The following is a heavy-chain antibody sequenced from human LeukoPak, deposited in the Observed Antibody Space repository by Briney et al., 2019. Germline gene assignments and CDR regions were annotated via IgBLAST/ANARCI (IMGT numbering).Heavy chain of an antibody. CDR2: IYYSGTT. D-gene: IGHD2-15*01. V-gene: IGHV4-59*01. J-gene: IGHJ3*02. CDR1: GGSITNFY. Sequence: SETLSLTCTVSGGSITNFYGGWIRQSPGKGLELIGYIYYSGTTDYSPSLKSRVSISVDTSKKQFSLKLSSVTAADTAVYYCARSPGGGFDIWGQGTMVTVSS. CDR3: ARSPGGGFDI.